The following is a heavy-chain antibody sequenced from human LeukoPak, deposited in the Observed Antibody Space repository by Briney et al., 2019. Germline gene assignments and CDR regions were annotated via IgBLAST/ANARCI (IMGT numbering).Heavy chain of an antibody. CDR1: GGSFSGYY. Sequence: SETLSLTCAVYGGSFSGYYWSWIRQPPGKGLEWIGEINHSGSTNYNPSLKRRVTISVDTSKNQFSLKLSSVTAADTAVYYCARGRLRYFDGRAMDVWGQGTTVTVSS. D-gene: IGHD3-9*01. CDR2: INHSGST. J-gene: IGHJ6*02. V-gene: IGHV4-34*01. CDR3: ARGRLRYFDGRAMDV.